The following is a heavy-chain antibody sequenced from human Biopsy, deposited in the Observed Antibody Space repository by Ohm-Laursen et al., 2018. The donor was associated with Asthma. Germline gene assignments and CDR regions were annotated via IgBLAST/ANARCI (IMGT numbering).Heavy chain of an antibody. CDR1: GGTFNTYV. D-gene: IGHD2-2*01. J-gene: IGHJ4*02. V-gene: IGHV1-69*13. Sequence: SVKVSCKSLGGTFNTYVIGWVRQAPGQGLEWMGGINSVFGTTTYPQKFQDRVTITADDSTSTVYMGLSSMRSEDTAVYYCARKAGSCISRTCYSLDFWGQGTLVTVSS. CDR2: INSVFGTT. CDR3: ARKAGSCISRTCYSLDF.